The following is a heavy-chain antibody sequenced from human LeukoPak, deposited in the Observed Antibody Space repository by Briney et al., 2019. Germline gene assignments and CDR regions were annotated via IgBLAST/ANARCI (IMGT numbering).Heavy chain of an antibody. CDR3: ARDRGLTRDYYVFDY. CDR2: IYSGGST. J-gene: IGHJ4*02. CDR1: GFTVSSNY. V-gene: IGHV3-66*01. D-gene: IGHD1-26*01. Sequence: GGSLRLSCAASGFTVSSNYMSWVRQAPGKGLEWVSVIYSGGSTYYADSVKGRFTISRDNSKNTLYLQMNSLRAEDTAVYYCARDRGLTRDYYVFDYWGQGTLVTVSS.